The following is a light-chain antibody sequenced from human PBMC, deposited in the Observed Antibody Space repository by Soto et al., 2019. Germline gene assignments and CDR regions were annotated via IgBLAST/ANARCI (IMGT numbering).Light chain of an antibody. Sequence: DIQMTQSPSTLSASVGDRVTITCRASQSITTWLAWYQQKPGKAPKLLIYKASSLESGVPSRFRGSGSGTEFTLTISSLQPDDFATYYCQQYYSSSRYTFGQGTKLEIK. V-gene: IGKV1-5*03. J-gene: IGKJ2*01. CDR2: KAS. CDR1: QSITTW. CDR3: QQYYSSSRYT.